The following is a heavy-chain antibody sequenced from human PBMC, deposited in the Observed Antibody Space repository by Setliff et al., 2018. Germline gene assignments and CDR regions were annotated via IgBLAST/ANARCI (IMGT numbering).Heavy chain of an antibody. D-gene: IGHD6-13*01. J-gene: IGHJ6*02. V-gene: IGHV4-39*07. CDR2: IYYSGST. Sequence: SETLSLTCTVSGGSISSSSYYWGWIRQPPGKGLEWIGSIYYSGSTYYNPSLKSRVTISVDTSKNQFSLKLSSVTAADTAVYYCARVLAAAGYYYGMDVWGQGTTVTVSS. CDR3: ARVLAAAGYYYGMDV. CDR1: GGSISSSSYY.